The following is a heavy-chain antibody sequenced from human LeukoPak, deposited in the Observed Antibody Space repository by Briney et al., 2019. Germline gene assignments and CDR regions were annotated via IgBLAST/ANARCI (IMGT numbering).Heavy chain of an antibody. J-gene: IGHJ6*03. V-gene: IGHV3-48*02. Sequence: GRCLSPACAVSGFTFSSYSTSCVSPPPRDWLGWVSYISSSSRTIYYADSVKGRFTLSRHKAKNSRYLQMSSQRDEDTAGYYCARVSGARHNTVTKPYYMDVWGKGTTVTVSS. CDR1: GFTFSSYS. CDR3: ARVSGARHNTVTKPYYMDV. D-gene: IGHD4-11*01. CDR2: ISSSSRTI.